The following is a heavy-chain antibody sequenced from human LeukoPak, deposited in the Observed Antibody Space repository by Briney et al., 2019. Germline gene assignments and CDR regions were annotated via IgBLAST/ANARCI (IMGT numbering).Heavy chain of an antibody. CDR1: GFTFSSYA. CDR3: AKLGGYCSSTSCSDY. V-gene: IGHV3-23*01. D-gene: IGHD2-2*03. J-gene: IGHJ4*02. CDR2: ISGSGGST. Sequence: GGSLRLSCAASGFTFSSYAMSWVRQAPGKGLEWASAISGSGGSTYYADSVKGRFTISRDNSKNTLYLQMNSLRAEDTAVYYCAKLGGYCSSTSCSDYWGQGTLVTVSS.